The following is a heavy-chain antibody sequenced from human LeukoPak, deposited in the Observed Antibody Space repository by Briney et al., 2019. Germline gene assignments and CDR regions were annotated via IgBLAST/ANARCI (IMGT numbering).Heavy chain of an antibody. J-gene: IGHJ4*02. CDR2: IIPILGIA. Sequence: SVKASCKASGGTFSSYAISWVRQAPGQGLEWMGRIIPILGIANYAQKFQGRVTITADKSTSTPYIELSRLRSEDTVVYVCARHSDVGATILGPGLYYFDYWGQGTLVTVSS. V-gene: IGHV1-69*04. CDR1: GGTFSSYA. CDR3: ARHSDVGATILGPGLYYFDY. D-gene: IGHD1-26*01.